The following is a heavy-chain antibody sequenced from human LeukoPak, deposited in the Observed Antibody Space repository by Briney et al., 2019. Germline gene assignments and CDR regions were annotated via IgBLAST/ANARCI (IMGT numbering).Heavy chain of an antibody. V-gene: IGHV4-34*01. CDR3: ATGKTDTIMDY. D-gene: IGHD5-24*01. CDR1: GGSFSGYY. Sequence: PSETLSLTCAVYGGSFSGYYWSWIRQPPGKGLEWIGEINHSGSTNYNPSLKSRVTISVDTSKNQFSLKLSSVTAADTAVYYCATGKTDTIMDYSGQGTLVTVSS. CDR2: INHSGST. J-gene: IGHJ4*02.